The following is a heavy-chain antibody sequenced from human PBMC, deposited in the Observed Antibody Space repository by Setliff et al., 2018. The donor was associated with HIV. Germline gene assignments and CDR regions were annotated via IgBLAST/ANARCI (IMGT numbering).Heavy chain of an antibody. D-gene: IGHD3-10*01. V-gene: IGHV4-39*07. CDR3: AARNSGNPTRHFDYSYMDV. J-gene: IGHJ6*03. CDR1: GGSINTGSYY. Sequence: PSETLSLTCTVSGGSINTGSYYWGWIRRPPGKGLESIGTIYYSGSTYYKSSLKSRLTISVDTSKNQFSLKMSSVTAADTAVYYCAARNSGNPTRHFDYSYMDVWGKGTTVTVSS. CDR2: IYYSGST.